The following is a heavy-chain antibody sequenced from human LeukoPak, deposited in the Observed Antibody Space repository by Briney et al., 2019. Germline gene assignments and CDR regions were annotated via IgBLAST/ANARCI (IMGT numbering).Heavy chain of an antibody. CDR1: GFTFSDYY. CDR2: ISSSGSTI. V-gene: IGHV3-11*01. Sequence: GGSLTLSCAASGFTFSDYYMSWIRQAPGKGLEWVSYISSSGSTIYYADSVKGRFTISRDNAKNSLYLQMNSLRAEDTAVYYCARAWNSYYYGMDVWGQGTTVTVSS. J-gene: IGHJ6*02. CDR3: ARAWNSYYYGMDV. D-gene: IGHD1-1*01.